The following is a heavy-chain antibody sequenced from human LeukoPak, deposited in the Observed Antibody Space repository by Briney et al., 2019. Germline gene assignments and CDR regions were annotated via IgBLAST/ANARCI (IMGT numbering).Heavy chain of an antibody. CDR1: RFTFSNAW. J-gene: IGHJ4*02. D-gene: IGHD3-3*01. CDR3: TTVSYYDFWSGTLNYFDY. V-gene: IGHV3-15*01. CDR2: IKSKTDGGTT. Sequence: GGSLRLSCAASRFTFSNAWMSWVRQAPGKGLEWVGRIKSKTDGGTTDYAAPVKGRFTISRDDSKNTLYLQMNSLKTEDTAVYYCTTVSYYDFWSGTLNYFDYWGQGTLVTVSS.